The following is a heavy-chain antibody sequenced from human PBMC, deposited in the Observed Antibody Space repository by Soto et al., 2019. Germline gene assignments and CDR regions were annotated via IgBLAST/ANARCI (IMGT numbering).Heavy chain of an antibody. Sequence: SETLSLTCTVSGGSISSYYWSWIRQPPGKGLEWIGYIYYSGSTNYNPSLKSRVTISVDTSKNQFSLKLSSVTAADTAVYYCARGAYCSSTSCYQPFDYWGQGTLVTVSS. V-gene: IGHV4-59*01. CDR3: ARGAYCSSTSCYQPFDY. CDR1: GGSISSYY. D-gene: IGHD2-2*01. J-gene: IGHJ4*02. CDR2: IYYSGST.